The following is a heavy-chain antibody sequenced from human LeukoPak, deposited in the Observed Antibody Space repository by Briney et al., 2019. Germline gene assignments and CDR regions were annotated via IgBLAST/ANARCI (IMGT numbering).Heavy chain of an antibody. J-gene: IGHJ6*02. Sequence: ASVKVSCKASGYTFTSYAMNWVRQAPGQGLEWMGWINTNTGNPTYAQGFTGRFVFSLDTSVSTAYLQISSLKAEDTAVYYCARDIRDQGGYSYAGYYYGMDVWGQGTTVTVSS. CDR3: ARDIRDQGGYSYAGYYYGMDV. V-gene: IGHV7-4-1*02. CDR2: INTNTGNP. CDR1: GYTFTSYA. D-gene: IGHD5-18*01.